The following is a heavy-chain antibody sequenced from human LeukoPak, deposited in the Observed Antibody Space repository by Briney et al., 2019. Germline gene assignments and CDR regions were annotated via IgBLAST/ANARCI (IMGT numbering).Heavy chain of an antibody. V-gene: IGHV4-39*07. J-gene: IGHJ3*02. Sequence: SETLSLTCTVSGGSISSSSYYWGWIRQPPGKGLEWIGEINHSGSTNYNPSLKSRVTISVDTSKNQFSLKLSSVTAADTAVYYCASDYGGNSDDAFDIWGQGTMVTVSS. CDR3: ASDYGGNSDDAFDI. CDR2: INHSGST. CDR1: GGSISSSSYY. D-gene: IGHD4-23*01.